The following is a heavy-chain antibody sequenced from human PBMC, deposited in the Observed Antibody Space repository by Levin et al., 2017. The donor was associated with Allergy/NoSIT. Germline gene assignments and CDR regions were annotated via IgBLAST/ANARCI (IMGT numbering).Heavy chain of an antibody. CDR3: AKSPGELRTGWFDY. V-gene: IGHV3-9*01. CDR2: ISWNSGSI. Sequence: GGSLRLSCAASGFTFDDYAMHWVRQAPGKGLEWVSGISWNSGSIGYADSVKGRFTISRDNAKNSLYLQMNSLRAEDTALYYCAKSPGELRTGWFDYWGQGTLVTVSS. D-gene: IGHD1-26*01. CDR1: GFTFDDYA. J-gene: IGHJ4*02.